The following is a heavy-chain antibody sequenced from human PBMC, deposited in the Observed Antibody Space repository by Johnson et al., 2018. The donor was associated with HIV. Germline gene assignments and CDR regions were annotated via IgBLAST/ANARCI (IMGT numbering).Heavy chain of an antibody. CDR3: ARDQAVGATSDAFDI. V-gene: IGHV3-30*02. Sequence: QVQLVESGGGVVQPWGSLRLSCAASGFTFSSYGMHWVRQAPGKGLEWVAFIRYDGSNKYYADSVKGRFTISRDNSKNTLYLQMNSLRAEDTAVYYCARDQAVGATSDAFDIWGQGTMVTVSS. D-gene: IGHD1-26*01. CDR1: GFTFSSYG. J-gene: IGHJ3*02. CDR2: IRYDGSNK.